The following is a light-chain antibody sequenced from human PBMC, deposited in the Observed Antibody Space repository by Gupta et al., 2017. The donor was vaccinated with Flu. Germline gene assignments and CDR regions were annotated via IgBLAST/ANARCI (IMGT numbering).Light chain of an antibody. CDR1: QSVLYSSNNKNY. Sequence: DIVLTQPPYSLAVSLGERATINCKSSQSVLYSSNNKNYLSWYQQKPGQPPKLLIYWASTRESGVPDSFSGRGSGTDFTLTISSRQAEDVAVYYCQHQNNCPLFFGQGTKLDIK. CDR3: QHQNNCPLF. J-gene: IGKJ2*01. CDR2: WAS. V-gene: IGKV4-1*01.